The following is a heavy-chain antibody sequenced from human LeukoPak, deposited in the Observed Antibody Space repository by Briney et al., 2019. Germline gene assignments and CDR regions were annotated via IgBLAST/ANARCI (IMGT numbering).Heavy chain of an antibody. CDR1: GFTFSSYE. Sequence: PGGSLRLSCAASGFTFSSYEMNWVRQAPGKGLEWVSYISSSGSTIYYADSVKGRFTISRDNAKNSLYLQMNSLRAEDTAVYYCARDRLSSSWYFNYYYYMDVWGKGTTVTVSS. CDR3: ARDRLSSSWYFNYYYYMDV. D-gene: IGHD6-13*01. V-gene: IGHV3-48*03. CDR2: ISSSGSTI. J-gene: IGHJ6*03.